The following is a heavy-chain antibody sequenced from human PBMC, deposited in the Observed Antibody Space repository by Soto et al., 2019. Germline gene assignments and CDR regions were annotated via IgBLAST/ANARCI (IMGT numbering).Heavy chain of an antibody. CDR1: GASISGFY. CDR2: IYATGTT. CDR3: VRDGTKTLRDWFDP. J-gene: IGHJ5*02. Sequence: QVQLQESGPGLVKPSETLSLTCTVSGASISGFYWSWIRKSAGKGLEWIGRIYATGTTDYNPSLNSRVMMSVDTSKKQFSLKLRSVTAADTAVYYSVRDGTKTLRDWFDPWGQGISVTVSS. V-gene: IGHV4-4*07. D-gene: IGHD1-1*01.